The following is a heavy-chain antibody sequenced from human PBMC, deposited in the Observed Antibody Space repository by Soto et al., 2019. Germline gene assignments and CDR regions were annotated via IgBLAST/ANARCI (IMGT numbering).Heavy chain of an antibody. CDR2: ISGYNGNT. V-gene: IGHV1-18*01. J-gene: IGHJ4*02. CDR3: GRGGGGFEDS. Sequence: QVQLVQSGPEVKKPGASVKVSCKTSGYTFTNYGVSWVRQAPGQGLEWMGWISGYNGNTNYAQNIQGRVTMTTDTSTTTAYMELRSLTSDDTAVYYWGRGGGGFEDSWGQGTLVTVSS. CDR1: GYTFTNYG. D-gene: IGHD3-10*01.